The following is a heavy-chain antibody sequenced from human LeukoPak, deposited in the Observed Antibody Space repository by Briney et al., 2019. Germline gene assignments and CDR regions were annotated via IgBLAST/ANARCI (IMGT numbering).Heavy chain of an antibody. Sequence: GGSLRLSCAASGFSISGYAMSWVRQAPGKGLEWVSGINSNGNTYNADSVKGRFTISRDNSKNTLYLQMNSLRVEDTAVYYCAKDHVGWTSSRFDPWGQGTVVTVSS. D-gene: IGHD6-6*01. CDR2: INSNGNT. J-gene: IGHJ5*02. CDR1: GFSISGYA. V-gene: IGHV3-23*01. CDR3: AKDHVGWTSSRFDP.